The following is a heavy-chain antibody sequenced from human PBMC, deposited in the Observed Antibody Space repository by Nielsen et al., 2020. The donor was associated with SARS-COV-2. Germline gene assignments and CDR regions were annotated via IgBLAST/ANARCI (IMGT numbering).Heavy chain of an antibody. CDR1: GFTFDFYA. V-gene: IGHV3-48*01. D-gene: IGHD2-8*02. CDR2: ISSSSSTI. J-gene: IGHJ4*02. CDR3: ARDILAVSFDY. Sequence: GGSLRLSCAASGFTFDFYAMSWVRQAPGKGLEWVSYISSSSSTIYYADSVKGRFTISRDNAKNSLYLQMNSLRAEDTAVYYCARDILAVSFDYWGQGTLVTVSS.